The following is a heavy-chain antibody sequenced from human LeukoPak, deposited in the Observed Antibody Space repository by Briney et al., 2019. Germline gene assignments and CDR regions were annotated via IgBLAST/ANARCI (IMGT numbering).Heavy chain of an antibody. CDR2: MNPNSGNT. CDR1: GYTFTSYD. V-gene: IGHV1-8*03. D-gene: IGHD6-19*01. J-gene: IGHJ4*02. Sequence: GASVKVSCKASGYTFTSYDINWVRQATGQGLEWMGWMNPNSGNTGYAQKFQGRVTITRNTSISTAYMALSSLRSEDTAVYYCAREGSAVAGIGFDYWGQGTLVTVSS. CDR3: AREGSAVAGIGFDY.